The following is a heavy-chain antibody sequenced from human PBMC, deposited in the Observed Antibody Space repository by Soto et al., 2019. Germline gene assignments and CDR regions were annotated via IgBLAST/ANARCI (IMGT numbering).Heavy chain of an antibody. J-gene: IGHJ5*02. V-gene: IGHV4-30-2*01. CDR3: TRGVLA. D-gene: IGHD2-8*01. CDR2: ISHSGRP. CDR1: GGSVSSGGYS. Sequence: QVQLRESGSRVVRPSQTLSVTCSVSGGSVSSGGYSWSWIRQPPGKGLEWIGFISHSGRPDYNPSLRSRATISVDTSRNQISLELSSVTAADTAVYFCTRGVLAWGPGTLVTVSS.